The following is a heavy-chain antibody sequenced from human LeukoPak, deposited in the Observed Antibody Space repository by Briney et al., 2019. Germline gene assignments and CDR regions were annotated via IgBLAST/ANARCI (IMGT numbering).Heavy chain of an antibody. J-gene: IGHJ4*02. Sequence: PSESLSLTCAAYGGSFSGYYWSWIRQPPGKGLEWIGEINHSGSTNYNPSLKSRVTISVDTSKNQFSLKLSSVTAADTAVYYCARAYNWNPFDYWGQGTLVTVSS. D-gene: IGHD1-20*01. V-gene: IGHV4-34*01. CDR3: ARAYNWNPFDY. CDR2: INHSGST. CDR1: GGSFSGYY.